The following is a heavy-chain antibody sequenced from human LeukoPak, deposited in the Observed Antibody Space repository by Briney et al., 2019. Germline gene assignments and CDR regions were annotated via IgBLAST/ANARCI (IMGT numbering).Heavy chain of an antibody. D-gene: IGHD1-7*01. V-gene: IGHV3-23*01. CDR1: GFTFSSYA. J-gene: IGHJ4*02. CDR2: ISGSGGST. CDR3: AKAGPLELRLGSWSC. Sequence: GGSLRLSCAASGFTFSSYAMSWVRQAPGKGLEWVSAISGSGGSTYYADSVKGRFTISRDNSKNTLYLQINSLRADDTAVYYCAKAGPLELRLGSWSCWGQGTLVTVSS.